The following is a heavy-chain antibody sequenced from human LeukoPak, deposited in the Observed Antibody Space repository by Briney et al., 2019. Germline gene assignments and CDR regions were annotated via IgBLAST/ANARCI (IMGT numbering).Heavy chain of an antibody. CDR3: ARETYYYDSSGYYHGAFDI. V-gene: IGHV1-69*05. Sequence: GASVKVSCKASGGTFSSYAISWVRQAPGQGLEWMGGIIPIFGTANYAQKFQGRVTITTDESTSTAYMELSSLRSEGTAVYYCARETYYYDSSGYYHGAFDIWGQGTMVTVSS. CDR2: IIPIFGTA. J-gene: IGHJ3*02. D-gene: IGHD3-22*01. CDR1: GGTFSSYA.